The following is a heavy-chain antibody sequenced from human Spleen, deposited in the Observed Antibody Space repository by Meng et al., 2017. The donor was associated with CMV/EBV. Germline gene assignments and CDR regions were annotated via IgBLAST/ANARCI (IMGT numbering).Heavy chain of an antibody. CDR1: GFTFSNYT. J-gene: IGHJ4*02. Sequence: GESLKISCAATGFTFSNYTMHWVRQAPGKGLEWVSVISYDGSNEYYSDSVKGRFTVSRDNSKNTVYVQMNGLRAEDTAVYYCARELHSSSWSYLGHWGQGTLVTVSS. V-gene: IGHV3-30*03. CDR2: ISYDGSNE. D-gene: IGHD6-13*01. CDR3: ARELHSSSWSYLGH.